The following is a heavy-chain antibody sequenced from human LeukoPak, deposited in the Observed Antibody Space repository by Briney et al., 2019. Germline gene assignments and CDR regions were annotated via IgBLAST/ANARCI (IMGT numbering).Heavy chain of an antibody. D-gene: IGHD6-13*01. Sequence: SETLSLTCAVYGGSFSGYYWSWIRQPPGKGLEWIGEINHSGSTNYNPSLKSRVTISVDTSKNQFSLKLSSVTAADTAVYYCARVRSSSWLYNWFDPWGQGTLVTVSS. CDR1: GGSFSGYY. V-gene: IGHV4-34*01. J-gene: IGHJ5*02. CDR2: INHSGST. CDR3: ARVRSSSWLYNWFDP.